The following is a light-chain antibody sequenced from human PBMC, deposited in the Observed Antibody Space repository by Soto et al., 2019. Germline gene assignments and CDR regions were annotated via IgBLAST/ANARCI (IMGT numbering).Light chain of an antibody. J-gene: IGKJ5*01. V-gene: IGKV1-39*01. CDR3: QQSYSTFIT. CDR1: QSISSY. Sequence: DIQMTQSPSSLSASVGDRVTITCRASQSISSYLNWYQQKPGKAPKLLIYAASSLKSGVPSRFSGSGSGTDFTLTISSLQPEDFATYYCQQSYSTFITLGHGTRLKIK. CDR2: AAS.